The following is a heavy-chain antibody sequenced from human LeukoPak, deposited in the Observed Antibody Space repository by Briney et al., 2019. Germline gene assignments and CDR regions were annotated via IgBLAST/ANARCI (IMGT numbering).Heavy chain of an antibody. CDR2: IWYDGSNK. Sequence: PGGSLRLSCAASGFTFSSYGMRWVRQAPGKGLEWVAVIWYDGSNKYYADSVKGRFTISRDNSKNTLYLQMNSLRAEDTAVYYCARAPKKYDFWSGYLGYYYYGMDVWGQGTTVTVSS. CDR1: GFTFSSYG. D-gene: IGHD3-3*01. J-gene: IGHJ6*02. CDR3: ARAPKKYDFWSGYLGYYYYGMDV. V-gene: IGHV3-33*01.